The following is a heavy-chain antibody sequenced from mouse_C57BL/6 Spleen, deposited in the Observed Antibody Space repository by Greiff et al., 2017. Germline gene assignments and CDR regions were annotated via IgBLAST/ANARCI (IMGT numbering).Heavy chain of an antibody. Sequence: VQLQQSGAELVKPGASVKMSCKASGYTFTTYPIEWMKQNHGKSLEWIGNFHPYNDDTKYNEKFKGKATLTVEKSSSTVYLELSRLTSDDSAVYYCARGDYGSSYGWYFDVWGTGPTVTVSS. CDR1: GYTFTTYP. CDR2: FHPYNDDT. D-gene: IGHD1-1*01. J-gene: IGHJ1*03. CDR3: ARGDYGSSYGWYFDV. V-gene: IGHV1-47*01.